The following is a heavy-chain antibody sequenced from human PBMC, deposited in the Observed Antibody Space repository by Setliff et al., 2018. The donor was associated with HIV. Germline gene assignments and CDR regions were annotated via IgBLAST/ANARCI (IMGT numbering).Heavy chain of an antibody. CDR2: IIPNSGGT. CDR3: ASKVYCTNGVCLDAFDI. Sequence: ASVKVSCKASGYTFTGYYIHWVRQAPGQGLEWMGRIIPNSGGTNYAQKFQGRVTMTRDTSISTAYMELSRLRSDDTAVYYCASKVYCTNGVCLDAFDIRGQGTKVTVS. V-gene: IGHV1-2*06. CDR1: GYTFTGYY. D-gene: IGHD2-8*01. J-gene: IGHJ3*02.